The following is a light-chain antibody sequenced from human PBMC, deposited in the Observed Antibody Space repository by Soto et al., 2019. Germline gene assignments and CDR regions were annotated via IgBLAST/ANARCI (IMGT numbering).Light chain of an antibody. CDR2: LNYDGSH. J-gene: IGLJ3*02. CDR3: QSWGPGVPWV. Sequence: QPVLSQSPSASASLGASVKLTCALSSGHNKYAIAWHQQQPQKGPRFLMQLNYDGSHNKGDGIPDRFSGSSSGAERHLTISSLQSEDEADYYCQSWGPGVPWVFGGGTQLTVL. CDR1: SGHNKYA. V-gene: IGLV4-69*01.